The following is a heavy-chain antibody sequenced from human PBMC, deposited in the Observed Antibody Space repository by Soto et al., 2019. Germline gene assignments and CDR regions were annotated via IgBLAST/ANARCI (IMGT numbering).Heavy chain of an antibody. CDR3: AKSVIAVAGKMGAFDI. CDR1: GFTFSSYA. Sequence: GGSLRLSCAASGFTFSSYAMSWVRQAPGKGLEWVSAISGSGGSTYYADSVKGRFTISRDNSKNTLYLQMNSLRAEDTAVYYRAKSVIAVAGKMGAFDIWGQGTMVTVSS. CDR2: ISGSGGST. D-gene: IGHD6-19*01. J-gene: IGHJ3*02. V-gene: IGHV3-23*01.